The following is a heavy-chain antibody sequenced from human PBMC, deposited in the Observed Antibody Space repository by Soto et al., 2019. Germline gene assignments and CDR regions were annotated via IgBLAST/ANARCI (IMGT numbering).Heavy chain of an antibody. J-gene: IGHJ5*02. Sequence: ASVKVSCKASGYTFTSYGISWLRQAPGQGLEWMGWISAYNGNTNYAQKLQGRVTMTTDTSTSTAYMELRSLRSDDTAVYYCARVVAGTVSRWFDPWGQGTLVTVSS. V-gene: IGHV1-18*04. CDR2: ISAYNGNT. D-gene: IGHD2-15*01. CDR3: ARVVAGTVSRWFDP. CDR1: GYTFTSYG.